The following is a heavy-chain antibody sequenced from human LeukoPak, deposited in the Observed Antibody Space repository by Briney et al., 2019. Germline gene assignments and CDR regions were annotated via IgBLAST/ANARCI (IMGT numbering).Heavy chain of an antibody. CDR2: ISYDGSTK. CDR3: ATSLRPGGGNSFLLDY. D-gene: IGHD4-23*01. Sequence: GRSLRLSCAASGFTFSRFGMHWVRQAPGKGLEWVAVISYDGSTKYYADSVKGRFTISRDNSKNTLYLQMNSLTVHDTAMYYCATSLRPGGGNSFLLDYWGQGILVTVSS. V-gene: IGHV3-30*03. J-gene: IGHJ4*02. CDR1: GFTFSRFG.